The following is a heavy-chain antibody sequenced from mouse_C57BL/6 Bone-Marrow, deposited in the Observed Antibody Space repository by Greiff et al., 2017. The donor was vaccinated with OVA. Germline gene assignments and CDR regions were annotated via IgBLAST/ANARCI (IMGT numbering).Heavy chain of an antibody. J-gene: IGHJ4*01. D-gene: IGHD2-5*01. CDR1: DSEVFPIAY. V-gene: IGHV15-2*01. CDR2: ILPSIGRT. Sequence: VQLQQSGSELRSPGSSVKLSCKDFDSEVFPIAYMSWVRQKPGHGFEWIGGILPSIGRTIYGEKFEDKATLDADTLSNTAYLELNSLTSEDSAIYYCARGSNYPYYAMDYWGQGTSVTVSS. CDR3: ARGSNYPYYAMDY.